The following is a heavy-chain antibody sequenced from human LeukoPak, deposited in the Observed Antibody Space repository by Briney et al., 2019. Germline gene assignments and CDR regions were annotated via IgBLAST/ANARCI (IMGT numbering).Heavy chain of an antibody. CDR1: GFTFSSYA. J-gene: IGHJ6*02. V-gene: IGHV3-23*01. CDR3: AKALDGYNGMDV. D-gene: IGHD3-16*02. Sequence: GGSLRLSCAASGFTFSSYAMSWVRQAPGKGLAWVSGISGSGRSTPSADSVKGRFTISRDNSKNMLYLQMNSLRAEDTALYYCAKALDGYNGMDVWGQGTTVIVSS. CDR2: ISGSGRST.